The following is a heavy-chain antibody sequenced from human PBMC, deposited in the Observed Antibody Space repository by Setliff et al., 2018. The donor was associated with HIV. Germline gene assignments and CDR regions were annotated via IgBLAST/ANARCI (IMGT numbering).Heavy chain of an antibody. CDR2: INAGNGNT. V-gene: IGHV1-3*01. D-gene: IGHD3-22*01. CDR3: ARGLEVYYDSRHYYPGWLDP. CDR1: GYTFTSYA. Sequence: ASVKVSCKASGYTFTSYAMHWVRQAPGQRLEWMGWINAGNGNTKYSQKFQGRVTITRDTSASAAYMELRSLTSEDTAMYYCARGLEVYYDSRHYYPGWLDPWGQGTLVTVSS. J-gene: IGHJ5*02.